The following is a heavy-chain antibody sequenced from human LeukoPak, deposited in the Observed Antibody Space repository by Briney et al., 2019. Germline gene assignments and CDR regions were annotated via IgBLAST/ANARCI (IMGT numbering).Heavy chain of an antibody. J-gene: IGHJ4*02. V-gene: IGHV4-34*01. CDR2: INHSGST. CDR1: GGSFSGYY. CDR3: ALGYCSGGSCQHSYYFDY. D-gene: IGHD2-15*01. Sequence: SETLSLTCAVYGGSFSGYYWSWIRQPPGKGLEWIGEINHSGSTIYNPSLKSRVTISVDTSKNQFSLKLSSVTAADTAVYYCALGYCSGGSCQHSYYFDYWGQGTLVTVSS.